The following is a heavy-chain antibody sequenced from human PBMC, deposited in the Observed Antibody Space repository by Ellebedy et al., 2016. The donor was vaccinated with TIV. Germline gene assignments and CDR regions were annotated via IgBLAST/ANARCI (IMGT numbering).Heavy chain of an antibody. J-gene: IGHJ6*02. CDR3: ARVDSLRGYYYGMDV. CDR1: GYTFTGYY. V-gene: IGHV1-2*04. D-gene: IGHD5-24*01. CDR2: INPNSGGT. Sequence: AASVKVSCKASGYTFTGYYMHWARQAPGQGLEWMGWINPNSGGTNYAQKFQGWVTMTRDTSISTAYMELSRLRSDDTAVYYCARVDSLRGYYYGMDVWGQGTTVTVSS.